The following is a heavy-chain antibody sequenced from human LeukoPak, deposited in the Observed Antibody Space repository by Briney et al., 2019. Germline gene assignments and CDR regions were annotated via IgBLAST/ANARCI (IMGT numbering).Heavy chain of an antibody. D-gene: IGHD4-11*01. J-gene: IGHJ4*02. CDR1: GFTFDDYA. CDR3: ASGGPRYDYSKIY. Sequence: GGSLRLSCAASGFTFDDYAMHWVRQAPGKGLEWVSGISWNSGSIGYADSVKGRFTISRDNAKNSLYLQMNSLRAEDTAVYYCASGGPRYDYSKIYWGQGTLVTVSS. CDR2: ISWNSGSI. V-gene: IGHV3-9*01.